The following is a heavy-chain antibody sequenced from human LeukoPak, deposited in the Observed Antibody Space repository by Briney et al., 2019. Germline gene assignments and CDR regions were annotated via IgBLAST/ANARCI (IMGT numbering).Heavy chain of an antibody. CDR1: GFTFSSYG. CDR2: ISYDGSNK. D-gene: IGHD3-10*01. Sequence: GRSLRLSCAASGFTFSSYGMHWVRQAPGKGLEWVAVISYDGSNKYYADSVKGRFTISRDNSKNTLYLQMNSLRAEDTAVYYCARDNAVGLWFGELFRSGWFDPWGQGTLVTVSS. V-gene: IGHV3-30*03. J-gene: IGHJ5*02. CDR3: ARDNAVGLWFGELFRSGWFDP.